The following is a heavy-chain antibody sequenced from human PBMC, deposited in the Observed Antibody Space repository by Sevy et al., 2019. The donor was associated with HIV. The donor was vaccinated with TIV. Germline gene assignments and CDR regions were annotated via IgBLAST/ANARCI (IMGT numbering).Heavy chain of an antibody. D-gene: IGHD3-22*01. CDR1: GFTFTSYA. CDR3: AKDRIDSSFYYSNWFDF. V-gene: IGHV3-23*01. Sequence: GGSLRLSCAASGFTFTSYAMYWVRQAPGKGLEWVAAISGSGQSSFYADSVKGRFTVSRDRSKNTLFLQMDSLRVEDTALYYCAKDRIDSSFYYSNWFDFWGQGTPVTVSS. CDR2: ISGSGQSS. J-gene: IGHJ5*01.